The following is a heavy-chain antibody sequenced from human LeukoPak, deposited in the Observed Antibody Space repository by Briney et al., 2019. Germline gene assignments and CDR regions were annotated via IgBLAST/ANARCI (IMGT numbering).Heavy chain of an antibody. Sequence: PSETLSLTCTVSGGSISSSSHYWGWIRQPPGKGLEWIGSMYYRGSTYHNPSLKSRVTISVDTSKNQFSLKLSSVTAADTAVYYCARIGWFGDDYWGQGTLVTVSS. CDR2: MYYRGST. CDR1: GGSISSSSHY. CDR3: ARIGWFGDDY. J-gene: IGHJ4*02. D-gene: IGHD3-10*01. V-gene: IGHV4-39*07.